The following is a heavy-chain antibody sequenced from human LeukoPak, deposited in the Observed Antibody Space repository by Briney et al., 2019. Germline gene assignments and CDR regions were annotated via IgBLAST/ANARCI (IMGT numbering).Heavy chain of an antibody. CDR1: GGPFSDYY. J-gene: IGHJ4*02. V-gene: IGHV4-34*01. D-gene: IGHD6-19*01. Sequence: SETLSLTCAVYGGPFSDYYWTWIRQPPGKGLEWIGEIDHSGTTNYNPSLKSRVTISIDTSKNQFSLKLNSVTAADTAVYYCARLIALAGTWALDYWGQGTLVTVSS. CDR3: ARLIALAGTWALDY. CDR2: IDHSGTT.